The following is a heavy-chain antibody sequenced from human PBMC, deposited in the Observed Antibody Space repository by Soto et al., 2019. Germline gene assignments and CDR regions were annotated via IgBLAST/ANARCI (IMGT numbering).Heavy chain of an antibody. J-gene: IGHJ4*02. Sequence: ASVKVSCKASGYTFTSYGISWVRQAPGQGLEWMGWISAYNGNTNYAQKFQGRVTMTRDTSTSTVYMELSSLRSEDTAVYYCARAERDLDYWGQGALVTVSS. CDR3: ARAERDLDY. CDR1: GYTFTSYG. CDR2: ISAYNGNT. V-gene: IGHV1-18*01.